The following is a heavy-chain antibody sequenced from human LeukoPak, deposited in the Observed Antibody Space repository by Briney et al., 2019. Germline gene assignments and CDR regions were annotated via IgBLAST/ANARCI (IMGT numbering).Heavy chain of an antibody. CDR1: GDSVSSNSAA. V-gene: IGHV6-1*01. D-gene: IGHD2-2*01. Sequence: SQTLSLTCAISGDSVSSNSAAWNWIRQSPSRGLEWLGRTYYRSKWYNDYAVSVKSRITISPDTSKNQFSLQLNSVTPEDTAVYYCARSLRLGYCSSTSCYGAFDIWGQGTMVTVSS. J-gene: IGHJ3*02. CDR2: TYYRSKWYN. CDR3: ARSLRLGYCSSTSCYGAFDI.